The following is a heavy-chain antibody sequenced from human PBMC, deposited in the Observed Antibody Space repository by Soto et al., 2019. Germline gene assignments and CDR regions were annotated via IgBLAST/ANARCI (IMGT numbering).Heavy chain of an antibody. CDR1: GGSISSGDYY. CDR3: ARGPYDSSGYYYVNWFDP. Sequence: QVQLQESGPGLVKPSQTLSLTCTVSGGSISSGDYYWSWIRQTPGKGLEWIGYIYYSGSTYYNPSLKSRVTISVDTSKNQFSLKLSSVTAADTAVYYCARGPYDSSGYYYVNWFDPWGQGTLVTVSS. V-gene: IGHV4-30-4*01. CDR2: IYYSGST. J-gene: IGHJ5*02. D-gene: IGHD3-22*01.